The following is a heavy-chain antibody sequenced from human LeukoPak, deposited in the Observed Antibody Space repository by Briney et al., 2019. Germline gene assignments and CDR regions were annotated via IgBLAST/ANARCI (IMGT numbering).Heavy chain of an antibody. CDR2: IIPIFGTA. V-gene: IGHV1-69*13. J-gene: IGHJ4*02. D-gene: IGHD6-6*01. CDR3: ARAREYSSSSSDY. Sequence: SVNVSCKASGGTFSSYAISWVRQAPGQGLEWMGGIIPIFGTANYAQKFQGRVTITADESTSTAYMELSSLRSEDTAVYYCARAREYSSSSSDYWGQGTLVTVSS. CDR1: GGTFSSYA.